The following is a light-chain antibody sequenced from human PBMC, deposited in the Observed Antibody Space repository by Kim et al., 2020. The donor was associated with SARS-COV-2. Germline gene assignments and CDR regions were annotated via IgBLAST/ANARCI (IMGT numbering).Light chain of an antibody. V-gene: IGLV4-60*03. J-gene: IGLJ3*02. CDR3: ETWDSNTPV. Sequence: SVKLTCTLSSGHSSYIIAWHQQQPGKAPRYLMKLEGSGSYNKGSGVPDRFSGSSSGADRYLTISNLQSEDEADYYCETWDSNTPVFGGGTQLTV. CDR2: LEGSGSY. CDR1: SGHSSYI.